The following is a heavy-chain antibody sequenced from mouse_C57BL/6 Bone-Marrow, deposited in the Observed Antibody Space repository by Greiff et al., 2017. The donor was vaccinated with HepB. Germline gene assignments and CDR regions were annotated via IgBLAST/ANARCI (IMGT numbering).Heavy chain of an antibody. CDR2: IHPNSGST. V-gene: IGHV1-64*01. J-gene: IGHJ2*01. CDR1: GYTFTSYW. CDR3: AGGGDYYGSSSDY. D-gene: IGHD1-1*01. Sequence: VQLQQPGAELVKPGASVKLSCKASGYTFTSYWMHWVKQRPGQGLEWIGMIHPNSGSTNYNEKFKSKATLTVDKSSSTAYMQLSSLTSEDSAVYYCAGGGDYYGSSSDYWGQGTTLTVSS.